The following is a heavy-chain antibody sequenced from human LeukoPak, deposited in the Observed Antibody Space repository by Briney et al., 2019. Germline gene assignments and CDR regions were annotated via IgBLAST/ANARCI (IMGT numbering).Heavy chain of an antibody. J-gene: IGHJ4*02. CDR3: ARVGSITGTKGFFGY. Sequence: ASVKVSCKSSGYTFPRYDIHWVRQATGQGLDWMGWMNPNSGNTGYAQKFQGRVTMTRNTSISTAYMELSSLRSEDTAVYYCARVGSITGTKGFFGYWGQGTLVTVSS. CDR1: GYTFPRYD. CDR2: MNPNSGNT. V-gene: IGHV1-8*01. D-gene: IGHD1-20*01.